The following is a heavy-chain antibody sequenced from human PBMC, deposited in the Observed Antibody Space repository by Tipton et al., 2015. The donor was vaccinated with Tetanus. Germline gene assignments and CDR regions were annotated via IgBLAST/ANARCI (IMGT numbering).Heavy chain of an antibody. V-gene: IGHV3-48*01. Sequence: SLRLSCAASGFTFSSYSMNWVRQAPGKGLEWVSYISSSSSTKYYADSVKGRFTISRDNSKNTLYLQMNSLRAEDTAVYYCARELDSGSYGGYFDYWGQGTLVTVSS. CDR1: GFTFSSYS. CDR2: ISSSSSTK. D-gene: IGHD1-26*01. J-gene: IGHJ4*02. CDR3: ARELDSGSYGGYFDY.